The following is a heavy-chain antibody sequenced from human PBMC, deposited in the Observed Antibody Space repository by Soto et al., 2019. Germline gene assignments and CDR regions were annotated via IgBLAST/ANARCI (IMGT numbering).Heavy chain of an antibody. J-gene: IGHJ4*02. V-gene: IGHV3-33*01. CDR2: IWYDGSNK. D-gene: IGHD3-9*01. Sequence: QVQLVESGGGVVQPGRSLRLSCAASGFTFSSYGMHWVRQAPGKGLEWVAVIWYDGSNKYYADSVKGRFTISRDNSKNTLERQMNSLRAEDTAVYYWARDLHLAILTGDYNGGGFYFDYWGQGTLVTVSS. CDR3: ARDLHLAILTGDYNGGGFYFDY. CDR1: GFTFSSYG.